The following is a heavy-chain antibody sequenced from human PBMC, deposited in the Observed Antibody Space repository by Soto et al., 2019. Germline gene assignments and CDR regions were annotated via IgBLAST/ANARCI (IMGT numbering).Heavy chain of an antibody. CDR3: ARRYCTSSTCYVDY. CDR2: IYPGDSDT. V-gene: IGHV5-51*01. D-gene: IGHD2-2*01. Sequence: VESLKISCNGSGYSFTIYWIGWVRQMPGKGLEWMGIIYPGDSDTRYSPSFEGQVAISADRSISTAYLQWSSLKTSDTAMYFCARRYCTSSTCYVDYWGQGTLVTVSS. J-gene: IGHJ4*02. CDR1: GYSFTIYW.